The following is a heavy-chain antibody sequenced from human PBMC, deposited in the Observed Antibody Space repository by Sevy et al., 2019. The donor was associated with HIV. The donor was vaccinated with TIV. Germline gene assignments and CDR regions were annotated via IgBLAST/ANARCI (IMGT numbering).Heavy chain of an antibody. CDR1: GIAFSASI. Sequence: GGSLRLSCSAPGIAFSASIMHWVRQAPGKGLEWVALASYDGSNQYGGLGNGRFGISRDDSKKMLYLQMSSLTTEDTNVYYCAREGESSGHAGAFDTWGQGTMVTVSS. CDR3: AREGESSGHAGAFDT. J-gene: IGHJ3*02. CDR2: ASYDGSNQ. V-gene: IGHV3-30*09. D-gene: IGHD3-22*01.